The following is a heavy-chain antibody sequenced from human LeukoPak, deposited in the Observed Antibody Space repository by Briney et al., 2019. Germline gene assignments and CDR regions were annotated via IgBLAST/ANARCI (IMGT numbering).Heavy chain of an antibody. CDR1: GFTFSTYG. D-gene: IGHD2-15*01. V-gene: IGHV3-23*01. Sequence: GGSLRLSCAASGFTFSTYGMSWVRQAPGKGLEWVSAISGSGVSTYYADSVKGRFTISRDNSKNTLYLQMNSLRAEDTAVYYCAKGVGYCSGGSCQQFDYWGQGTLVTVSS. CDR3: AKGVGYCSGGSCQQFDY. CDR2: ISGSGVST. J-gene: IGHJ4*02.